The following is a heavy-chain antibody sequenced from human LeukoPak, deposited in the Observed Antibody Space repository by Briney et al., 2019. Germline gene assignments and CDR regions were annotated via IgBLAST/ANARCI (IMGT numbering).Heavy chain of an antibody. J-gene: IGHJ4*02. V-gene: IGHV3-30*18. CDR1: GFTFSSYA. CDR3: AKVHLTYYYDSSGYGFQDY. Sequence: GGSLRLSCAASGFTFSSYAMHWVRQAPGKGLEWVAVISYDGTNKYYIDSVKGRFAISRDNSKNTLYLQMNSLRAEDTAVYYCAKVHLTYYYDSSGYGFQDYWGQGALVTVSS. CDR2: ISYDGTNK. D-gene: IGHD3-22*01.